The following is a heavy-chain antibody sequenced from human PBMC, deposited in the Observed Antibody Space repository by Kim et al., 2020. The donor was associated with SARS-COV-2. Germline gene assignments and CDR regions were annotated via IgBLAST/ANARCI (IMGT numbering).Heavy chain of an antibody. CDR2: ISGSGGST. J-gene: IGHJ4*02. V-gene: IGHV3-23*01. D-gene: IGHD3-9*01. CDR3: AKVYYDILTGYYIPRYFDY. CDR1: GFTFSSYA. Sequence: GGSLRLSCAASGFTFSSYAMSWVRQAPGKGLEWVSAISGSGGSTYYADSVKGRFTISRDNSKNTLYLQMNSLRAEDTAVYYCAKVYYDILTGYYIPRYFDYWGQGTLVTVSS.